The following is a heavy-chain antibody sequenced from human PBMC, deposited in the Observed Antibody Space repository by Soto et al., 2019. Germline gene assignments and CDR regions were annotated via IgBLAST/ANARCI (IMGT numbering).Heavy chain of an antibody. J-gene: IGHJ6*02. CDR3: ARLVYCSSTSCLRRDYYYYYGMDV. Sequence: PGESLKISCKGSGYSFTSYWIGWVRQMPGKGLEWMGIIYPGDSDTRYSPSFQGQVTISAVKSISTAYLQWSSLKASDTAMYYCARLVYCSSTSCLRRDYYYYYGMDVWGQGTTVTVSS. CDR1: GYSFTSYW. V-gene: IGHV5-51*01. CDR2: IYPGDSDT. D-gene: IGHD2-2*01.